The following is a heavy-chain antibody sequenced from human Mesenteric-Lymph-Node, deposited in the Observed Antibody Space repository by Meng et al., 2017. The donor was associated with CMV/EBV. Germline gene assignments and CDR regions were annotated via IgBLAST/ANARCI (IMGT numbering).Heavy chain of an antibody. Sequence: TFSSYAISWVRQAPGQGLEWMGGIIPILGIANYAQKFQGRVTITADKSTSTAYMELSSLRSEDTAEYYCARAGYDFWSGYSIFNWFDPWGQGTLVTVSS. CDR1: TFSSYA. CDR3: ARAGYDFWSGYSIFNWFDP. J-gene: IGHJ5*02. V-gene: IGHV1-69*10. D-gene: IGHD3-3*01. CDR2: IIPILGIA.